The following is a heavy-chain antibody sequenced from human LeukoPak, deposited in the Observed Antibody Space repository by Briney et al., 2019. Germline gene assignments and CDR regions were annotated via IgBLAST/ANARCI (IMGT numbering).Heavy chain of an antibody. V-gene: IGHV4-39*07. Sequence: SETLSLTCTVSGGSMTSSSYYWGWIRQPPGKGLEWIGSIYYRGSTYYNPSLRGRITMSLDTSKSQFSLKLSSVTAADTALYYCARTGDSSAFYRNAIDYWGQGTLVTVSS. D-gene: IGHD3-22*01. J-gene: IGHJ4*02. CDR2: IYYRGST. CDR1: GGSMTSSSYY. CDR3: ARTGDSSAFYRNAIDY.